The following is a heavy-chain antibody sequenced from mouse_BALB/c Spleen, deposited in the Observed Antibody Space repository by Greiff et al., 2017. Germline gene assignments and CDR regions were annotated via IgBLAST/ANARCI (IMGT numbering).Heavy chain of an antibody. Sequence: VMLVESGPGLVAPSQSLSITCTVSGFSLTSYGVHWVRQPPGKGLEWLGVIWAGGSTNYNSALMSRLSISKDNSKSQVFLKMNSLQTDDTAMYYCARIDGSSDYFDYWGQGTTLTVSS. CDR1: GFSLTSYG. J-gene: IGHJ2*01. V-gene: IGHV2-9*02. CDR3: ARIDGSSDYFDY. D-gene: IGHD1-1*01. CDR2: IWAGGST.